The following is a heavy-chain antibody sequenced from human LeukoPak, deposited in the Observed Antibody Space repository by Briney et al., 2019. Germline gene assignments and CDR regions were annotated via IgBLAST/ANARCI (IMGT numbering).Heavy chain of an antibody. D-gene: IGHD3-3*01. V-gene: IGHV4-4*07. CDR2: VYTLGGT. CDR3: AKVNILQWSPVAFRFDP. Sequence: RSSETLTLTCSVSGASVSNSYWIWIRQPAGKGLEWIGRVYTLGGTSYNPSLKSRVTMSVDTYKNQLSLTLTSVTAADTGVYFCAKVNILQWSPVAFRFDPWGQGTLVTVSS. CDR1: GASVSNSY. J-gene: IGHJ5*02.